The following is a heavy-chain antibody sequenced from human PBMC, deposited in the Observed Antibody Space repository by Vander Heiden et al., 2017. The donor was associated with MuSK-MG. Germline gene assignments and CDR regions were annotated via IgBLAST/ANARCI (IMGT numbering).Heavy chain of an antibody. CDR2: INHSGST. D-gene: IGHD6-13*01. CDR1: GGSFSGYY. Sequence: QVQLQQWGAGLLKPSETLSLTCAVYGGSFSGYYWSWIRQPPGKGLEWIGEINHSGSTNYNPSLKRRVTISVDTSKNQFSLKLSSVTAADTAVYYCARWSSSSWYWVGEYFQHWGQGTLVTVSS. CDR3: ARWSSSSWYWVGEYFQH. J-gene: IGHJ1*01. V-gene: IGHV4-34*01.